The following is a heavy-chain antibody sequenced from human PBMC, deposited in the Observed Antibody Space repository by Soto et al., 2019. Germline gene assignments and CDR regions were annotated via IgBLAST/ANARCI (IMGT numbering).Heavy chain of an antibody. Sequence: GGSLRLSCAASGFTFGNYWMHWVRQAPGKGLVWVSHIINDGSSTVYADSVKGRSSISRDNAKNTVYLQMNSLRPEDTAVYYCVRGAGGLDSWGQGTLVTVSS. CDR3: VRGAGGLDS. V-gene: IGHV3-74*01. CDR1: GFTFGNYW. CDR2: IINDGSST. J-gene: IGHJ4*02. D-gene: IGHD3-10*01.